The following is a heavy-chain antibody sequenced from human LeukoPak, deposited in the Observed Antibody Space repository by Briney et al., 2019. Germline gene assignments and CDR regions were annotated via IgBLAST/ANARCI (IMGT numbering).Heavy chain of an antibody. CDR3: AKSGYNWNYWFDY. J-gene: IGHJ4*02. Sequence: PGGSLRLSCAASGFTFSSYGMHWVRQAPGKGLEWVSAISGSGGSAYYADSVKGRFTISRDNSKNTLYLQMNSLRAEDTAVYYCAKSGYNWNYWFDYWGQGTLVTVSS. CDR1: GFTFSSYG. CDR2: ISGSGGSA. D-gene: IGHD1-7*01. V-gene: IGHV3-23*01.